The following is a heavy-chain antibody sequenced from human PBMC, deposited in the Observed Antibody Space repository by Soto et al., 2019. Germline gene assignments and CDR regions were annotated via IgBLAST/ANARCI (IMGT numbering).Heavy chain of an antibody. D-gene: IGHD3-22*01. J-gene: IGHJ4*02. CDR3: ARVSYDSSGYFDY. Sequence: PGGSLRLSCAASGFTFSSYAMHWVRQAPGKGLEWVAGISYDGSNKYYADSVKGRFTISRDNSKNTLYLQMNSLRAEDTAVYYCARVSYDSSGYFDYWGQGTLVTVSS. CDR1: GFTFSSYA. V-gene: IGHV3-30-3*01. CDR2: ISYDGSNK.